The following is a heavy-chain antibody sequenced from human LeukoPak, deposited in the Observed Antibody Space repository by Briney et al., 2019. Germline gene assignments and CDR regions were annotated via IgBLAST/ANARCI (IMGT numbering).Heavy chain of an antibody. CDR3: ARVTEQLYYYYYYMDV. CDR1: GGSISSYY. Sequence: SETLSLTCTVSGGSISSYYWSWIRQPPGKGLEWIGYIYYSGSTNYNPSLRSRVTISVDTSKNQFSLRLSSVTAADTAVYYCARVTEQLYYYYYYMDVWGKGTTVTVSS. J-gene: IGHJ6*03. D-gene: IGHD6-13*01. CDR2: IYYSGST. V-gene: IGHV4-59*01.